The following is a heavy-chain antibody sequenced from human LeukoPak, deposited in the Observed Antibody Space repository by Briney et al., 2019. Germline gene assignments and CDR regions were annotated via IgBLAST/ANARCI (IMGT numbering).Heavy chain of an antibody. J-gene: IGHJ4*02. CDR2: IKPDRSKK. CDR3: ARAYADYN. D-gene: IGHD4-17*01. V-gene: IGHV3-7*04. Sequence: GGSLRLSCAASGFTLSSYWMSWVRQAPGKGLEWVANIKPDRSKKYYVDSVKGRFTISRDNAKNSLHLQMNSLRAEDTAVYYCARAYADYNWGQGTLVTVSS. CDR1: GFTLSSYW.